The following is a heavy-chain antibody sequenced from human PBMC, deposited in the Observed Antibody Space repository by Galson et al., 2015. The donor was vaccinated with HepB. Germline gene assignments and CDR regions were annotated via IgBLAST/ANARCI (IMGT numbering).Heavy chain of an antibody. J-gene: IGHJ6*03. V-gene: IGHV1-69*13. D-gene: IGHD2-2*01. CDR1: GGTFSSYA. CDR3: AKAGGSTSCYQCYYYYMDV. Sequence: SVKVSCKASGGTFSSYAISWVRQAPGQGLEWMGGIIPIFGTANYAQKFQGGVTITADESTSTAYMELSSLRSEDTAVYYCAKAGGSTSCYQCYYYYMDVWGKGTTVTVSS. CDR2: IIPIFGTA.